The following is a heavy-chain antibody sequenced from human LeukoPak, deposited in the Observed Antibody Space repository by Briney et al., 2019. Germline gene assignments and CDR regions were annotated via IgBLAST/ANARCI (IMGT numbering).Heavy chain of an antibody. J-gene: IGHJ4*02. CDR2: FDPEDGET. Sequence: GASVKISCKVSGYTLTELSMHWVRQAPGKGLEWMGGFDPEDGETIYAQKFQGRVTMTEDTSTDTAYMELSSLRSEDTAVYYCASMVRGVILPFDYWGQGTLVTVSS. V-gene: IGHV1-24*01. CDR1: GYTLTELS. D-gene: IGHD3-10*01. CDR3: ASMVRGVILPFDY.